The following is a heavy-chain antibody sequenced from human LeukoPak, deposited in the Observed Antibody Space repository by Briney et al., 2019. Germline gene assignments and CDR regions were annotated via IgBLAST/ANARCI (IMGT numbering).Heavy chain of an antibody. Sequence: GESPKISCKGSGYSFTSYWIGWVRQMPGKGLEWMGIIYPGDSDTRYSPSFQGQVTISADESISTAYLQWSSLKASDTAMYYCARSHYYGSGSQTPFDYWGQGTLVTVSS. CDR1: GYSFTSYW. CDR2: IYPGDSDT. J-gene: IGHJ4*02. D-gene: IGHD3-10*01. CDR3: ARSHYYGSGSQTPFDY. V-gene: IGHV5-51*01.